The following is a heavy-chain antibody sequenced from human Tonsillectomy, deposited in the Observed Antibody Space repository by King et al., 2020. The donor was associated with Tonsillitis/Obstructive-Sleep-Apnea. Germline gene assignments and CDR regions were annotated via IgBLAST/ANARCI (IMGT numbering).Heavy chain of an antibody. CDR1: GFTFSNSG. J-gene: IGHJ5*02. CDR2: ISPRSTPL. CDR3: ARDSRTFGTS. V-gene: IGHV3-48*02. Sequence: QLVQSGGGLVQPGGSLRLSCSASGFTFSNSGMNWVRQAPGKGLEWVSYISPRSTPLYYADSVKGRFTISRDNAKNSLYLQMNSLRDEDTAVYYCARDSRTFGTSWGQGTLVTVSS. D-gene: IGHD1/OR15-1a*01.